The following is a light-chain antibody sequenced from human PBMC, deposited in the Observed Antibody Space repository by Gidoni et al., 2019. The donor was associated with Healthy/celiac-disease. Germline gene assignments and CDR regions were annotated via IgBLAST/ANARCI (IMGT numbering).Light chain of an antibody. J-gene: IGKJ1*01. CDR3: QQYGSSLWP. V-gene: IGKV3-20*01. CDR1: QSVSSSY. Sequence: PGTLSLSPGERATLSCRASQSVSSSYLAWYQQQPGQAPRLLLYGASSRATGLPDRFSGSGSGTDFPLTISRLEPEDFAVYYCQQYGSSLWPFGQGTKVEIK. CDR2: GAS.